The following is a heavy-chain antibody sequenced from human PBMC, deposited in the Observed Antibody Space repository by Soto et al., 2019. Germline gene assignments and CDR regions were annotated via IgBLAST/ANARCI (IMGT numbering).Heavy chain of an antibody. CDR1: GGSISSGYYY. CDR3: ARGLNSGWFDP. CDR2: IYYSGNT. J-gene: IGHJ5*02. V-gene: IGHV4-30-4*02. Sequence: SETLSLTCSVSGGSISSGYYYWSWIRQPPGKGLEWIGNIYYSGNTYYNPSLKSRVTISVDTSKNQFSLKLSSVTAADTAVYYCARGLNSGWFDPWGQGTLVTVSS.